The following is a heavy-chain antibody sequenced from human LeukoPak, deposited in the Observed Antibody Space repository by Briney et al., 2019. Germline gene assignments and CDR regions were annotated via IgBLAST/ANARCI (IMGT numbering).Heavy chain of an antibody. J-gene: IGHJ6*02. CDR3: ARAQAYYDFWSGYSGCNYGMDV. V-gene: IGHV4-59*01. CDR1: GGSISSYY. CDR2: IDYSGST. D-gene: IGHD3-3*01. Sequence: NPSETLSLTSTASGGSISSYYWSWIRHPPGKGQEWIGYIDYSGSTNYNPSLKSRVTISVDTSKNQFSLKLNSVTAADTAVYYCARAQAYYDFWSGYSGCNYGMDVWGQGTTVTVSS.